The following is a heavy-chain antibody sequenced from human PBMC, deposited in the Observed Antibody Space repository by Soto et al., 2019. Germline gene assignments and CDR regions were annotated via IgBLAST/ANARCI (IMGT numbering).Heavy chain of an antibody. J-gene: IGHJ6*02. D-gene: IGHD3-10*01. CDR3: AKTGYYYYGMDV. Sequence: QVQLVESGGGVVQPGRSLRLSCAASGFTFSSYGMHWVRQAPGKGLEWVAVISYDGSNKYYADSVKGRFTISRDNSKNTVDLEMNHLRGEDTAVYYCAKTGYYYYGMDVWGQGTTVTVSS. CDR2: ISYDGSNK. V-gene: IGHV3-30*18. CDR1: GFTFSSYG.